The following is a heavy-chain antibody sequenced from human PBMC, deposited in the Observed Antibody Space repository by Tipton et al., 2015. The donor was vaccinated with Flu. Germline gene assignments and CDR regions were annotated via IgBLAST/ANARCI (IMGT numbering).Heavy chain of an antibody. CDR1: GDSVSTAGYY. CDR3: ARHTGDSVRGVIDY. J-gene: IGHJ4*02. D-gene: IGHD3-10*02. CDR2: IYNSGST. Sequence: TLSLTCTVSGDSVSTAGYYWTWIRQPPGKGLEYIGQIYNSGSTNNNPSLKSRVTMSTDTSKNQFSLRLSSVTAADTAVYYCARHTGDSVRGVIDYWGQGTLVTVSS. V-gene: IGHV4-61*08.